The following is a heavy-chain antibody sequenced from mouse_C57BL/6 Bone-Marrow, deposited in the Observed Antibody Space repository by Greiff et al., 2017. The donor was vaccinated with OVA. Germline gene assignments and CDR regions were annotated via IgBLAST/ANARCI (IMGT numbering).Heavy chain of an antibody. J-gene: IGHJ1*03. Sequence: EVQGVESGGGLVKPGGSLKLSCAASGFTFSDYGMHWVRQAPEKGLEWVAYISSGSSTIYYADTVKGRFTISRANAKNTLFLQMTSLRSEDTAMYYGARPYDYGWNWYFDVWGTGTTVTVSS. CDR1: GFTFSDYG. CDR3: ARPYDYGWNWYFDV. V-gene: IGHV5-17*01. D-gene: IGHD2-4*01. CDR2: ISSGSSTI.